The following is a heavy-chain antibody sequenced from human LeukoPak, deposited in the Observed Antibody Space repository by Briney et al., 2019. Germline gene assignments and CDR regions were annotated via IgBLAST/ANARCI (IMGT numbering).Heavy chain of an antibody. J-gene: IGHJ6*03. D-gene: IGHD6-13*01. Sequence: PSETLSLTCTVSGYSISSGYYWGWIRQPPGKGLEWIGSIYHSGSTYYNPSLKSRVTISVDTSKNQFSLKLSSVTAADTAVYYCARTTEAHSWRTRYYDYYMDVWGKGTTVAVSS. V-gene: IGHV4-38-2*02. CDR2: IYHSGST. CDR1: GYSISSGYY. CDR3: ARTTEAHSWRTRYYDYYMDV.